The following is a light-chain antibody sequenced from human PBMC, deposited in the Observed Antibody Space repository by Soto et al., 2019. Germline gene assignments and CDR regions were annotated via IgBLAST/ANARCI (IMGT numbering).Light chain of an antibody. V-gene: IGKV1-39*01. Sequence: DIQMTQSPSSLSASVGDRVTITCRASQSISSYLSWYQQKPGKAPKLLINVASTLQSGVPSRFCGSGSGTDFTLAISSLQPEDFATYYCQQSSSTPQTFGGGTRVEIK. CDR2: VAS. CDR1: QSISSY. J-gene: IGKJ4*01. CDR3: QQSSSTPQT.